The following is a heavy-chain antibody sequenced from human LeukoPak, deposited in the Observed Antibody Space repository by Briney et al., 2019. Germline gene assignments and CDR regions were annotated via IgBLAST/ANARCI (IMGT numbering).Heavy chain of an antibody. J-gene: IGHJ4*02. Sequence: GGSLRLSCAASGFTFSSYAMSWVRQAPGKGLEWVSAISGSGGSTYYADSVKGRFTISRDNSKNTLYLQMNSLRAEETAVYYCAKDFSYYDSSGYWGQGTLVTVSS. CDR1: GFTFSSYA. CDR2: ISGSGGST. D-gene: IGHD3-22*01. V-gene: IGHV3-23*01. CDR3: AKDFSYYDSSGY.